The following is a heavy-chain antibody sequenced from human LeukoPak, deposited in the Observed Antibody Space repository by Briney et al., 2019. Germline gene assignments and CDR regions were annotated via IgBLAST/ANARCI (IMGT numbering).Heavy chain of an antibody. J-gene: IGHJ4*02. D-gene: IGHD1-26*01. CDR2: SSFDGNSG. CDR3: ATQNSERYWNFFEY. Sequence: PGGSLRLSCAASGFTFSSYGIDWVRQAPGMGLEWVADSSFDGNSGYNADSVKGRFTISRDNSKNTLYLQMNSLRDEDTATYYCATQNSERYWNFFEYWGQGALVTVSS. V-gene: IGHV3-30*05. CDR1: GFTFSSYG.